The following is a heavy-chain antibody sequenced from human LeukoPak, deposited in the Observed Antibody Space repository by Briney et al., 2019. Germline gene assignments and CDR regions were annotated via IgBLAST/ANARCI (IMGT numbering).Heavy chain of an antibody. J-gene: IGHJ4*02. V-gene: IGHV3-53*01. CDR3: ARGKFYYGSGSYCNDY. CDR1: GFTVSSNY. CDR2: IYSGDST. D-gene: IGHD3-10*01. Sequence: GGSLGLSCAASGFTVSSNYMNWVRQAPGKGLEWVSVIYSGDSTYYADSVKGRFTISRDNSKNTLYLQMNSLRAEDTAVYYCARGKFYYGSGSYCNDYWGQGTLVTVSS.